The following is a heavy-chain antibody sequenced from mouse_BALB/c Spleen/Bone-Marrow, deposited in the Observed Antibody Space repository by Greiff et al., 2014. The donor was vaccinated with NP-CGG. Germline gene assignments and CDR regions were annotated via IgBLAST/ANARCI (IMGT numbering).Heavy chain of an antibody. CDR1: GFTFSDYY. D-gene: IGHD1-3*01. CDR2: ISDGGSYT. V-gene: IGHV5-4*02. CDR3: ARDRGVKGYAMDY. Sequence: DVHLVESGGGLVKPGGSLKLSCAASGFTFSDYYMYWVRQTPEKRLEWVATISDGGSYTYYPDSMKGRFTISRDITKNNLYLQMSSLKSEDTAMYYCARDRGVKGYAMDYWGQGTSVTVSS. J-gene: IGHJ4*01.